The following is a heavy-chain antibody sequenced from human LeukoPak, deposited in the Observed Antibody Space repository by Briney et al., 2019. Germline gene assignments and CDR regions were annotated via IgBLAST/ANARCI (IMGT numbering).Heavy chain of an antibody. J-gene: IGHJ4*02. Sequence: SEPLSLPCTVSGGSISGYYWSWIRQPPGKGLEWIGYIYYSGVTNYNPSLRSRLTISVDTSRNQFSLELSSVTAADTAVYYCARQHPSGRGSGLDYWGQGTLAIVSS. V-gene: IGHV4-59*08. D-gene: IGHD2-15*01. CDR2: IYYSGVT. CDR3: ARQHPSGRGSGLDY. CDR1: GGSISGYY.